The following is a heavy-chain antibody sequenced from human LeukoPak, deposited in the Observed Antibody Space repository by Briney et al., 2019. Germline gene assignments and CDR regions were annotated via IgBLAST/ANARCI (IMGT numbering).Heavy chain of an antibody. CDR1: GFTFSSYS. J-gene: IGHJ4*02. V-gene: IGHV3-48*01. D-gene: IGHD4-11*01. CDR2: ISTSSRTI. Sequence: GGSLRLSCAASGFTFSSYSMNWVRQAPGKELEWVSYISTSSRTIYYADSVKGRFTISRDNAKNSLYLQMNSLRAEDTAVYYCASMAVTYYFDFWGQGTLVTVSS. CDR3: ASMAVTYYFDF.